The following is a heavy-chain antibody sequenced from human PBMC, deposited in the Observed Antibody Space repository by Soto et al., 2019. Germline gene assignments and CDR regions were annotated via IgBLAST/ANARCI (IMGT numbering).Heavy chain of an antibody. CDR3: ARDGGEAVGDGMDV. D-gene: IGHD3-16*01. J-gene: IGHJ6*02. Sequence: QVKLVESGGGVVQPGRSLRLSCAASGFTFSSYAMHWVRQAPGKGLEWVAVISYDGSNKYYADSVKGRFTISRDNSKNTLYLQMNSLRAEDTAVYYCARDGGEAVGDGMDVWGQGTTVTVSS. CDR2: ISYDGSNK. CDR1: GFTFSSYA. V-gene: IGHV3-30-3*01.